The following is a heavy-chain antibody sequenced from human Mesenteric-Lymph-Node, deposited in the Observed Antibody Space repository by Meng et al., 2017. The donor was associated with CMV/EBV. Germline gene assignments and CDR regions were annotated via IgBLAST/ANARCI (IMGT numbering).Heavy chain of an antibody. V-gene: IGHV3-30*02. Sequence: GGSLRLSCAASGFTFSTYGMHWVRQAPGKGLEWVAFIRYDGSSKYLADSVKGRFTISRDNSKNSLFLQLSSLRPEDTAVYYCARVPVAGSHWFDPWGQGTLVTVSS. CDR1: GFTFSTYG. CDR3: ARVPVAGSHWFDP. J-gene: IGHJ5*02. CDR2: IRYDGSSK. D-gene: IGHD6-19*01.